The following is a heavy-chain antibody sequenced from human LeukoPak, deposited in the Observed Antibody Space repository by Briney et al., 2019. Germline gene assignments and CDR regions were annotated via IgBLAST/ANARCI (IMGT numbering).Heavy chain of an antibody. D-gene: IGHD3-10*01. Sequence: AGGSLRLSCAASGFTFSIHWMHWVRQAPGKGPVWVADINSDGSSTTYADSVKGRFTISRDNSRSTLYLQMNSLRPEDTAIYYCAREGYYGSGSPPSLYFDYWGQGTLVTVSS. J-gene: IGHJ4*02. CDR2: INSDGSST. CDR3: AREGYYGSGSPPSLYFDY. V-gene: IGHV3-74*03. CDR1: GFTFSIHW.